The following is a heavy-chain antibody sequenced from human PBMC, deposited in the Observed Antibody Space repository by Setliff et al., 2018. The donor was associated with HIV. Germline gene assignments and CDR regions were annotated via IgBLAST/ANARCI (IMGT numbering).Heavy chain of an antibody. J-gene: IGHJ4*02. V-gene: IGHV1-2*02. CDR2: INPNSGDT. CDR3: ARAQPTNRIAAAGFDY. D-gene: IGHD6-13*01. Sequence: ASVKVSCKASGYTFTVSYLHWVRQAPGQGLEWMGWINPNSGDTNYAQKFQGRVTMTRDTSISTAYMELSSLRSEDTAVYYCARAQPTNRIAAAGFDYWGQGTLVTVSS. CDR1: GYTFTVSY.